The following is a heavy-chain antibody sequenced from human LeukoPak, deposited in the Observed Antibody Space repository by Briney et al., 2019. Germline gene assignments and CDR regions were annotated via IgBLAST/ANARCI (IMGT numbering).Heavy chain of an antibody. D-gene: IGHD5-12*01. J-gene: IGHJ4*02. CDR2: ISTDGSST. V-gene: IGHV3-74*01. Sequence: GGSLRLSCAASGFTFSSYWMHWVRQAPGKWLVWVSRISTDGSSTTYADSVKGRFTISRDNSKNTLYLQMNSLRAEDTAVYYCARDLGLRPDYWGQGTLVTVSS. CDR1: GFTFSSYW. CDR3: ARDLGLRPDY.